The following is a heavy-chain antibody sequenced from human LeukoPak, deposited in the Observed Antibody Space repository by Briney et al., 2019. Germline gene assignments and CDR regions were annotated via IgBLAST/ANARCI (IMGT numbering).Heavy chain of an antibody. D-gene: IGHD3-10*01. J-gene: IGHJ4*02. CDR2: IYTSGST. CDR3: ARDRYYYGSGSLYFDY. V-gene: IGHV4-4*07. CDR1: GGSFSGYY. Sequence: SETLSLTCAVYGGSFSGYYWSWIRQPAGKGLEWIGRIYTSGSTNYNPSLKSRVTMSVDTSKNQFSLKLSSVTAADTAVYYCARDRYYYGSGSLYFDYWGQGTLVTVSS.